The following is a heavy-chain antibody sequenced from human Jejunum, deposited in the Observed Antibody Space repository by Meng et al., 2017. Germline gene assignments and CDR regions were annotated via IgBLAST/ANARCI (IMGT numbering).Heavy chain of an antibody. D-gene: IGHD1-26*01. CDR3: ARDHMGSLDY. CDR2: AST. CDR1: GGSVSRAGCQ. V-gene: IGHV4-61*08. J-gene: IGHJ4*02. Sequence: QAQLQESGPGLVRPSGTLSLICTVSGGSVSRAGCQWGWIRQPPGKGLEWIGYASTNYNPSLKSRVTISLDTSRNQFSLSLSSVTAADTAVYYCARDHMGSLDYWGQGILVTVSS.